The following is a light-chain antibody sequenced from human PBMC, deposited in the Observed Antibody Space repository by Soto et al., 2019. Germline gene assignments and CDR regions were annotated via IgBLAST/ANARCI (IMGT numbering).Light chain of an antibody. J-gene: IGKJ4*01. V-gene: IGKV3-20*01. CDR3: QQFGNSPLT. CDR2: ATA. CDR1: QSVSSSY. Sequence: EIVLTQSPGTLSLSPGERATLSSRASQSVSSSYLAWYQQKPGQAPRLLIYATASRATGIPDRFSGSGSGTDFTLTISRLEPEDFAVYYCQQFGNSPLTFGGGTKVEIK.